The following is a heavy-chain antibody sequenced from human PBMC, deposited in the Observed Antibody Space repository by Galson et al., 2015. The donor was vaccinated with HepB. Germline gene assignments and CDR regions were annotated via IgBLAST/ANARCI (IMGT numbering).Heavy chain of an antibody. V-gene: IGHV4-39*01. CDR2: IYYSGST. Sequence: ETLSLTCTVSGGSISSSSYYWGWIRQPPGKGLEWIGSIYYSGSTYYNPSLKSRVTISVDTSKNQFSLKLSSVTAADTAVYYCARFRYGDYDLGPWGQGTLVTVSS. CDR3: ARFRYGDYDLGP. J-gene: IGHJ5*02. D-gene: IGHD4-17*01. CDR1: GGSISSSSYY.